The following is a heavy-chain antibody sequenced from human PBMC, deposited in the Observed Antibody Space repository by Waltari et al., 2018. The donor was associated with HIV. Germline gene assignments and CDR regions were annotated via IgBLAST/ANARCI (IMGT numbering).Heavy chain of an antibody. CDR3: ARMDYGSGTPPLDIYVMDV. J-gene: IGHJ6*02. CDR1: GYSIGHGYY. Sequence: QLVLQESGPGLVRPSETLSLTCSVSGYSIGHGYYWGWIRRPPGEGLEWMATGHQSGRADYRPALKSRISSSMDTSTNQVTLKSTSVTAADTAVYYCARMDYGSGTPPLDIYVMDVWGQGTTVTVSS. D-gene: IGHD3-10*01. CDR2: GHQSGRA. V-gene: IGHV4-38-2*01.